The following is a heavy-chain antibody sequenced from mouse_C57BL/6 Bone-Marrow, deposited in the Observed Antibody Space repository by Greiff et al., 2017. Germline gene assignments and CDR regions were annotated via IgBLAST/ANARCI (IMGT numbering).Heavy chain of an antibody. Sequence: EVQLQQSGPELVKPGDSVKISCKASGYSFTGYFMNWVMQSHGKSLEWIGRINPYNGDTFYNQKFKGKATLTVDKSSSTAHMELRSLTSEDSAVYYCEREGDYYGSSPYAMDYWGQGTSVTVSS. V-gene: IGHV1-20*01. D-gene: IGHD1-1*01. CDR3: EREGDYYGSSPYAMDY. CDR1: GYSFTGYF. J-gene: IGHJ4*01. CDR2: INPYNGDT.